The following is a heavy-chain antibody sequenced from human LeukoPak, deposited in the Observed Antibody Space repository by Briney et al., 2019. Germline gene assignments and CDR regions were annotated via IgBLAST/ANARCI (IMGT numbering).Heavy chain of an antibody. V-gene: IGHV4-59*01. D-gene: IGHD5-12*01. Sequence: SETLSLTCTVSGGSLSSYYCSWIRRPPGKGLEWIGYIYYSGSTNYNPSLKSRVTISVDTSKNQFSLRLSSVTAADTAVYYCARGGGWLPDYWGQGTLVTVSS. CDR1: GGSLSSYY. CDR2: IYYSGST. CDR3: ARGGGWLPDY. J-gene: IGHJ4*02.